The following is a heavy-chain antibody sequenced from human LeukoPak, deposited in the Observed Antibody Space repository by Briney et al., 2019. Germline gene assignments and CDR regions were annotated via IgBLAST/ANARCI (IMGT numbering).Heavy chain of an antibody. Sequence: PSETLSLTCAVYGGSFSGYYWSWIRQPPGKGLEWIGEINHSGSTNYNPSLKSRVTISVDTSKNQFSLKLSSVTATDTAGYYCARVVARNGMDVWGQGTTVTVSS. D-gene: IGHD2-15*01. CDR2: INHSGST. CDR3: ARVVARNGMDV. J-gene: IGHJ6*02. V-gene: IGHV4-34*01. CDR1: GGSFSGYY.